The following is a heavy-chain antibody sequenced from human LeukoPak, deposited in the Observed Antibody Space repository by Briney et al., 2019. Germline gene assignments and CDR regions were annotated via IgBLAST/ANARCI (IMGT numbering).Heavy chain of an antibody. J-gene: IGHJ6*03. CDR3: ARQGSGYSPTYYYYMDV. V-gene: IGHV5-51*01. CDR1: GYSFTSYW. Sequence: GESLKISCKGSGYSFTSYWIGWVRQMPGKGLEWMGIIYPGDSDTRYSPSFQGQVTISADKSISTAYLQWSSLKASDTAMYYCARQGSGYSPTYYYYMDVWGKGTTVTISS. CDR2: IYPGDSDT. D-gene: IGHD5-18*01.